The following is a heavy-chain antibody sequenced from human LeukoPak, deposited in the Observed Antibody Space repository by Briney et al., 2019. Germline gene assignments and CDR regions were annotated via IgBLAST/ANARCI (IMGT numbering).Heavy chain of an antibody. D-gene: IGHD2/OR15-2a*01. CDR2: INNNGGTT. Sequence: GGSLRLSCSASEFTFSIYAMHWVRQAPGKGLEYVSGINNNGGTTYYSDSVKARLTISRDNSKNTLFLQMTSLRAEDTAVYYCVKNMKGLGLVIRADAIDIWGQGTMVIVSS. CDR3: VKNMKGLGLVIRADAIDI. J-gene: IGHJ3*02. V-gene: IGHV3-64D*06. CDR1: EFTFSIYA.